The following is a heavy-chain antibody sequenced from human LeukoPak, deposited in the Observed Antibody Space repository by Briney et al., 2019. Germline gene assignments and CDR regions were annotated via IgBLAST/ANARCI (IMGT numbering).Heavy chain of an antibody. CDR1: GGSISSYY. Sequence: PSETLSLTCTVSGGSISSYYWSWIRQPPGKGQEWIGYIYYSGSTNYNPSLKSRVTISVDTSKNQFSLKLSSVTAADTAVYYCARGTPINWFDPWGQGTLVTVSS. CDR2: IYYSGST. CDR3: ARGTPINWFDP. J-gene: IGHJ5*02. V-gene: IGHV4-59*01.